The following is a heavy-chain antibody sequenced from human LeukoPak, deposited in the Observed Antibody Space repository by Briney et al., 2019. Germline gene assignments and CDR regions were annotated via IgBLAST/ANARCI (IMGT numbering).Heavy chain of an antibody. CDR2: INPNNGGT. CDR3: ARDSGGYYLEEY. D-gene: IGHD5-18*01. J-gene: IGHJ4*02. V-gene: IGHV1-2*02. CDR1: GYTFTGYY. Sequence: GASVKVSCKASGYTFTGYYMHWVRQAPGQGVEWMGWINPNNGGTNYAQKFQGRVTMTGDTSINTAYMELSRLRSDDTAVYYCARDSGGYYLEEYWGQGTLVAVSS.